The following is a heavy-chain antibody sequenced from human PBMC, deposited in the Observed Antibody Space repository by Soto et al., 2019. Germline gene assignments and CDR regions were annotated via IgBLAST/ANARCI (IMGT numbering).Heavy chain of an antibody. D-gene: IGHD6-19*01. CDR1: GFTFSSYA. V-gene: IGHV3-23*01. Sequence: GGSLRLSCAASGFTFSSYAMSWVRQAPGKGLEWVSAISGSGGSTYYADSVKGRFTISRDNSKNTLYLQMNSLRAEDTAVYYCANFPRIAVAGTVWGQGTLVTVSS. CDR3: ANFPRIAVAGTV. J-gene: IGHJ4*02. CDR2: ISGSGGST.